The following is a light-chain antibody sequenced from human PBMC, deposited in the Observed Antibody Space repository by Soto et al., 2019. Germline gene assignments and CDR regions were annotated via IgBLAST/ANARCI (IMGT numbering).Light chain of an antibody. V-gene: IGLV2-14*01. Sequence: QSALTQPASVSGSPGQSITISCTGTSSDVGGYDYVSWYQQHPGKAPKLMIYEVSNRPSGVSNRFSGSKYASTASLTISGLQTEDEADYYCCSYAGTYIPLFGGGTKLTVL. CDR2: EVS. CDR3: CSYAGTYIPL. CDR1: SSDVGGYDY. J-gene: IGLJ2*01.